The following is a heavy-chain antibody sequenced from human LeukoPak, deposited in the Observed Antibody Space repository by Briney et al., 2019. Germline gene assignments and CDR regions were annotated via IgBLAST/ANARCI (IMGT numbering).Heavy chain of an antibody. CDR1: GGTFSSYA. Sequence: GASVKVSCKASGGTFSSYAISWVRQAPGQGLEWMGGIIPIFGTANYAQKFQGRVTITADESTSTAYMELSSQRSEDTAVYYCAREGVIAHLFDYWGQGTLVTVSS. D-gene: IGHD2-21*01. CDR3: AREGVIAHLFDY. J-gene: IGHJ4*02. V-gene: IGHV1-69*13. CDR2: IIPIFGTA.